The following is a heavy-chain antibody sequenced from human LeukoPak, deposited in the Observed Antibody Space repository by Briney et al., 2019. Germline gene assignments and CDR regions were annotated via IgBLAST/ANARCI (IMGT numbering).Heavy chain of an antibody. Sequence: RASVKVSCKASGYTFTGYYIHWVRQAPGQGLEWMGWINANSGDTNYAQKFQGRVTMTRDTSISTAYMDLSRLRSDDTATYYCAKGLSTGCFDPWGQGTLVTVSS. CDR3: AKGLSTGCFDP. J-gene: IGHJ5*02. V-gene: IGHV1-2*02. CDR1: GYTFTGYY. CDR2: INANSGDT.